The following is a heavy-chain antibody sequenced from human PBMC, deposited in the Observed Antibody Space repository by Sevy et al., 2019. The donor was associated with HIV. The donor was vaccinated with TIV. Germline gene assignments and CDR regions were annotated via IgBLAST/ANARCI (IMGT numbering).Heavy chain of an antibody. V-gene: IGHV1-18*01. Sequence: ASVKVSCQSSGYNFNIYTIHWVRQARGQGLEWVGRISPYDDDTDYAHNFHGRVSLTMDTSTSTAYLGLTSLRSDDTAVYFCTRDTWELLTGIAYYYSGMDVWGQGTTVTVSS. CDR1: GYNFNIYT. CDR2: ISPYDDDT. J-gene: IGHJ6*02. D-gene: IGHD1-26*01. CDR3: TRDTWELLTGIAYYYSGMDV.